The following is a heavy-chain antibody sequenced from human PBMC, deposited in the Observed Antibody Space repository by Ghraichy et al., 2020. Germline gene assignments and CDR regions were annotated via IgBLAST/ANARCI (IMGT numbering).Heavy chain of an antibody. J-gene: IGHJ3*02. D-gene: IGHD2-2*01. V-gene: IGHV3-30*04. Sequence: GGSLRLSCAASGFTLSNYAMHWVRQAPGKGLEWVATISDDGKSKFYADSVKGRYSISRDTSKNTLSLQMNSLRPEDTAVYSCAREVGVPAALRLGAFDIWGHGTMVTVSS. CDR2: ISDDGKSK. CDR3: AREVGVPAALRLGAFDI. CDR1: GFTLSNYA.